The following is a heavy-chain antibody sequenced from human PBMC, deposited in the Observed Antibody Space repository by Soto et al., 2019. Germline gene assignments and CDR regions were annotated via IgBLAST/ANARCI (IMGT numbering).Heavy chain of an antibody. V-gene: IGHV3-30*18. CDR1: GFIFRSYG. J-gene: IGHJ4*02. CDR2: ISNDGTKV. CDR3: AKATYGYAYVDY. D-gene: IGHD3-16*01. Sequence: QVQMVESGGGVVQPGRSLRLYCAGSGFIFRSYGIHWVRQAPGKGLEWVAFISNDGTKVYYADSVKGRFIVSRDNSKNTLYLQMNILRPEDTAVYHCAKATYGYAYVDYWGQGTQVTVSS.